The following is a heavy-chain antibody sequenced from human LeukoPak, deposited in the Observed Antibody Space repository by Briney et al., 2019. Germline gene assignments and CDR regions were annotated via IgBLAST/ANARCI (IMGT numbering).Heavy chain of an antibody. CDR3: ARMSSGGDYGADYFDY. J-gene: IGHJ4*02. V-gene: IGHV3-23*01. Sequence: GGSLRLSCAASGFTFSSYAMSWVRQAPGKGLEWVSAISGSGGSTYYADSVKGRFTISRDNSKNTLYLQMNSLRAGDTAVYYCARMSSGGDYGADYFDYWGQGTLVTVSS. CDR1: GFTFSSYA. D-gene: IGHD4-17*01. CDR2: ISGSGGST.